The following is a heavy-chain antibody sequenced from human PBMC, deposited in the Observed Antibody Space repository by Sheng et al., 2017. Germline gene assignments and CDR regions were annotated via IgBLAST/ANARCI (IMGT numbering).Heavy chain of an antibody. CDR2: LIPILPVP. D-gene: IGHD3-22*01. Sequence: QVQLVQSGAEVKKPGSSVKVSCTASGDTFTNYEISWVRQAPGQGLEWMGGLIPILPVPSYAQNFQGRVTISADTSTSTAYMELSSLTSEDTAVYYCARRSDSSVYKDSFDIWGQGTMVTVSS. V-gene: IGHV1-69*04. CDR1: GDTFTNYE. J-gene: IGHJ3*02. CDR3: ARRSDSSVYKDSFDI.